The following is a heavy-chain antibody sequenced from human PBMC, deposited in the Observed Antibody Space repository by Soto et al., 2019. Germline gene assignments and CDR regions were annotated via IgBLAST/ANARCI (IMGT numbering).Heavy chain of an antibody. D-gene: IGHD1-20*01. CDR3: ARTDITPRPNWFDP. Sequence: SPTLSLTCAISGDSVSSNSAGWNWIRHSSLRGLQWLGRTYYRSKWYNDYAVSVKSRITINPDTSKNQFSLQLNSVTPEDTAVYYCARTDITPRPNWFDPWGQGTLVTGSS. CDR2: TYYRSKWYN. V-gene: IGHV6-1*01. J-gene: IGHJ5*02. CDR1: GDSVSSNSAG.